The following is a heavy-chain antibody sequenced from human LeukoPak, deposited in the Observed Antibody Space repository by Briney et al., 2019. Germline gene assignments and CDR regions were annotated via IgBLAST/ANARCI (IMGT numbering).Heavy chain of an antibody. J-gene: IGHJ4*02. CDR2: INDDGTNT. CDR1: GFTFGDYA. CDR3: ARGNTTFYDVWTGYYWFGGYFDF. Sequence: PGGSLRLPCAASGFTFGDYAVHWVRQVPGRAPEWVSLINDDGTNTYYADSVKGRLTISRDNGKNSLFLQMDGLRTEDTALYFCARGNTTFYDVWTGYYWFGGYFDFWGQGTQVTVSS. D-gene: IGHD3-3*01. V-gene: IGHV3-43*02.